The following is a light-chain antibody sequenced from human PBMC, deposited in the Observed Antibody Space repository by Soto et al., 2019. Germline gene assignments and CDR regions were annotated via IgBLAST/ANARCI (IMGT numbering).Light chain of an antibody. Sequence: QSVLTQPASVSGSPGQSITISCTGTTIDVGSYDLVSWYQQHPGKAPKIMIYEVSKRPSGDSNRFSGSKSGNTASLTISGLQAEDEADYYCCSYAGGRSPYVFGTGTKVTVL. CDR3: CSYAGGRSPYV. CDR1: TIDVGSYDL. CDR2: EVS. V-gene: IGLV2-23*02. J-gene: IGLJ1*01.